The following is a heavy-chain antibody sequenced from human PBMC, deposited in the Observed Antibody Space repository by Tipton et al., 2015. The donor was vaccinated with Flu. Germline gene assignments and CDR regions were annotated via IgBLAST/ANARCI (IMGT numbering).Heavy chain of an antibody. J-gene: IGHJ4*02. V-gene: IGHV4-38-2*02. D-gene: IGHD3-22*01. Sequence: TLSLTCSVSGYSIRSGYYWGWIRQPPGKGPEWIGRIYTNGNTNYNASLKSRVSISIDRSKNQFSLKLFSVTAADTAVYFCARNWYFYDTTSYYALEYFDYWGQGTLVTVSS. CDR1: GYSIRSGYY. CDR2: IYTNGNT. CDR3: ARNWYFYDTTSYYALEYFDY.